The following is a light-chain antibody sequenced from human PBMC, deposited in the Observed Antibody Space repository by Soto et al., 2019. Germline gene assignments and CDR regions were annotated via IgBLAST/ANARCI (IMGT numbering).Light chain of an antibody. V-gene: IGLV1-40*01. CDR3: LSFDSSLSVV. CDR1: SSNIGAGYD. CDR2: GNT. Sequence: QSVLTQPPSVSGAPGQRDTLSCTGSSSNIGAGYDVHWYQQLPGRAPKLLIYGNTNRPSGVPDRFSGSKSGTSASLAITGLQAEDEADYYCLSFDSSLSVVFGGGTKLTVL. J-gene: IGLJ2*01.